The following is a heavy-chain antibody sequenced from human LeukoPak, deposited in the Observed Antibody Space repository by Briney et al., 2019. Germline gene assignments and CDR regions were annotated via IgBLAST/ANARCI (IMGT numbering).Heavy chain of an antibody. J-gene: IGHJ4*02. Sequence: SETLSLTCAVYGGSFSGYYWSWIRQPPGKGLEWIGEINHSGSTNYNPSLKSRVTISVGTSKNQFSLRLSSVTATDTAVYYCARGPSYYDFWSGYCIDYWGQGTLVTVSS. D-gene: IGHD3-3*01. CDR3: ARGPSYYDFWSGYCIDY. CDR2: INHSGST. CDR1: GGSFSGYY. V-gene: IGHV4-34*01.